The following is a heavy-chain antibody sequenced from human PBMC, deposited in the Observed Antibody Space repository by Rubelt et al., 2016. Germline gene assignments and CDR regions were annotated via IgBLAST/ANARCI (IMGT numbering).Heavy chain of an antibody. CDR3: AKEDTAANYRGLSDS. Sequence: EVHLVESGGAVVQPGGSLRLSCAASGFTFDDYTMHWVRQIPGKGLEWISLIDPDGVATTYADSVKGRFTISRDNSRKSLFLEMDSLKIEDSAFYFCAKEDTAANYRGLSDSWGRGTLVTVSS. CDR2: IDPDGVAT. J-gene: IGHJ4*02. D-gene: IGHD3-10*01. V-gene: IGHV3-43*01. CDR1: GFTFDDYT.